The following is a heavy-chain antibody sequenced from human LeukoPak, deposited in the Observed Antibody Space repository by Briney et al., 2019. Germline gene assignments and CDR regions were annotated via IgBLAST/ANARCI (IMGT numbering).Heavy chain of an antibody. CDR1: GYTFTGYY. V-gene: IGHV1-2*02. J-gene: IGHJ4*02. CDR3: ARDSDRVYYFDY. D-gene: IGHD3-10*01. Sequence: APVKVSCKASGYTFTGYYMHWVRQAPGQGLEWMGWINPNSGGTNYAQKFQGRVTMTRDTSISTAYMELSRLRSDDTAVYYCARDSDRVYYFDYWGQGTLVTVSS. CDR2: INPNSGGT.